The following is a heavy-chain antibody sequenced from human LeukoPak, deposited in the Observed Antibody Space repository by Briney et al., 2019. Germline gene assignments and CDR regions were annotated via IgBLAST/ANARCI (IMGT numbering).Heavy chain of an antibody. V-gene: IGHV3-30*04. CDR2: ISYDGSNK. CDR1: GFTFSSYA. J-gene: IGHJ3*01. D-gene: IGHD3-9*01. CDR3: AKDQYYDILTV. Sequence: GGSLRLSCAASGFTFSSYAMSWVRQAPGKGLEWVAVISYDGSNKYYADSVKGRFTISRDNSKNTLYLQMNSLRAEDTAVYYCAKDQYYDILTVWGQGTMVTVSS.